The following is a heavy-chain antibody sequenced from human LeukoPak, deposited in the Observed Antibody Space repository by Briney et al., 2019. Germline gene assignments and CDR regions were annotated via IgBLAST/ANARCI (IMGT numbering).Heavy chain of an antibody. CDR2: INHSGST. D-gene: IGHD4-17*01. V-gene: IGHV4-34*01. J-gene: IGHJ5*02. CDR1: GGSISSYY. CDR3: ARGHHYGDYSNWFDP. Sequence: PSETLSLTCTVSGGSISSYYWSWIRRPAGKGLEWIGEINHSGSTNYNPSLKSRVTISVDTSKNQFSLKLSSVTAADTAVYYCARGHHYGDYSNWFDPWGQGTLVTVSS.